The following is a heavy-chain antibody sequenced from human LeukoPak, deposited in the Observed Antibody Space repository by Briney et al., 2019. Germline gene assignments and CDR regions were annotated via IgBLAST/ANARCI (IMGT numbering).Heavy chain of an antibody. D-gene: IGHD2-2*01. V-gene: IGHV4-34*01. CDR1: GGAFSGYY. CDR3: ARQGYCSSTSCYREKLSYDY. CDR2: INHSGST. J-gene: IGHJ4*02. Sequence: KPSETLSLTCAVYGGAFSGYYWSWIRQPPGKGLEWIGEINHSGSTNYNPSLKSRVTISVDTSKNQFSLKLSSVTAADTAVYYCARQGYCSSTSCYREKLSYDYWGQGTLVTVSS.